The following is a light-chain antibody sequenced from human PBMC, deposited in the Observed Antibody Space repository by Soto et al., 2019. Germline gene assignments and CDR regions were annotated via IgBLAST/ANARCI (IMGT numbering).Light chain of an antibody. V-gene: IGLV1-36*01. CDR2: YDD. CDR1: SSNIGNNG. J-gene: IGLJ2*01. Sequence: QSVLTQPPSVSKAPRQRVTISCSGSSSNIGNNGVNWYQQLPGKAPKLLIYYDDLLPSGVSDRFSGSKSGTSASLAISGLQSEDEADYYCAAWDDSLSGPVFGGGTQLTVL. CDR3: AAWDDSLSGPV.